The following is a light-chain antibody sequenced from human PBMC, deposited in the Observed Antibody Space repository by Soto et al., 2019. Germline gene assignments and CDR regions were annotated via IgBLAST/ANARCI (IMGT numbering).Light chain of an antibody. J-gene: IGKJ1*01. Sequence: DIQMTQSPSSLSASVGDRVTITCRASQSISSYLNWYQQKPGKAPKLLIYAASSLQSGVPSRFSGSGSGTDFTLTISSLQPEDFATYYCQQYNSYSSTFGQGTKV. CDR2: AAS. CDR1: QSISSY. V-gene: IGKV1-39*01. CDR3: QQYNSYSST.